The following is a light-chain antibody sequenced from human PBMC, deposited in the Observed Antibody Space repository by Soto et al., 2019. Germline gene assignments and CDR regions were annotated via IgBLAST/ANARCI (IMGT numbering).Light chain of an antibody. J-gene: IGLJ1*01. V-gene: IGLV2-14*01. CDR2: DVS. Sequence: QSALTQPASVSGSPGQSITISCTGTSSDVGGYNYVSWYQQHPGKAPKLMIYDVSNRPSGVSNRFSGSESGNTASLTISGLQAEDEADYYCSSYTSSSTALYVFGTGTKLTVL. CDR3: SSYTSSSTALYV. CDR1: SSDVGGYNY.